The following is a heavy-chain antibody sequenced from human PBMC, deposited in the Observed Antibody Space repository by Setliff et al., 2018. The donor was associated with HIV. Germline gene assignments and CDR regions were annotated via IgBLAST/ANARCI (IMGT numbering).Heavy chain of an antibody. CDR3: ARVGYSRTSYAMDV. CDR1: GDSINSGGYS. Sequence: SETLSLTCAVSGDSINSGGYSWSWIRQQPGKGLEWIGSMFHIGNTDYSPSLESRVSMSVATSTNQVSLQLSSVTAADTAVYYCARVGYSRTSYAMDVWGQGTTVTVSS. CDR2: MFHIGNT. V-gene: IGHV4-30-2*03. J-gene: IGHJ6*02. D-gene: IGHD5-12*01.